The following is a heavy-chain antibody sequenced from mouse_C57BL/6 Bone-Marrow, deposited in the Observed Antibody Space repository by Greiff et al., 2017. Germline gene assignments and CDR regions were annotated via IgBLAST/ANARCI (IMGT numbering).Heavy chain of an antibody. Sequence: EVQLQQSGPELVKPGASVKMSCKASGYTFTDYNMHWVKQSHGKSLEWIGYINPNNGGTSYNQKFKGKATLTVNKSSSTAYMELRSLTSDDSAVYYCSRRAYYSNYVWFAYWGQGTLVTVSA. D-gene: IGHD2-5*01. CDR1: GYTFTDYN. V-gene: IGHV1-22*01. CDR3: SRRAYYSNYVWFAY. CDR2: INPNNGGT. J-gene: IGHJ3*01.